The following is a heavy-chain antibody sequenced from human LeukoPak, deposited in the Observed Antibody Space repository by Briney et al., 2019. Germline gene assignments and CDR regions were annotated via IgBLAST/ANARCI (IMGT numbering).Heavy chain of an antibody. CDR3: ATGYLVTAGLMDV. Sequence: ASVKVSCKVSGYTLTELSMFWVRQAPGKGLEWMGSFDPEDGRTVYAQKFQGRVTMTEDTSTDTAYMELSSLRSEDTAVYYCATGYLVTAGLMDVWGQGTTVTVSS. CDR2: FDPEDGRT. D-gene: IGHD6-13*01. CDR1: GYTLTELS. J-gene: IGHJ6*02. V-gene: IGHV1-24*01.